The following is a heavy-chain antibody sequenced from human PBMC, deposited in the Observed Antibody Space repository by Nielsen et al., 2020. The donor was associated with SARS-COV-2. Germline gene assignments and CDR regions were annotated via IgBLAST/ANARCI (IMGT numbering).Heavy chain of an antibody. CDR2: ILSDGSTI. CDR3: ARDFYGSGSFPDY. V-gene: IGHV3-74*01. J-gene: IGHJ4*02. CDR1: GFTFSSYW. D-gene: IGHD3-10*01. Sequence: ESLKISCAASGFTFSSYWMHWVRQAPGKGLVWVSHILSDGSTINYADSVRGRFTISRDNAKNTLYLQMNSLRAEDTAVYYCARDFYGSGSFPDYWGQGTLVTVSS.